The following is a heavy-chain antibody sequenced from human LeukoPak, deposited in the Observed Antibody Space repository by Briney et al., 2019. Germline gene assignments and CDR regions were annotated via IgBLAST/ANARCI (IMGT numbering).Heavy chain of an antibody. Sequence: SETLSLTCTVSGGSIGSSSYYWGWIRQPPGKGLEWIGSIYYSGSTYYNPSLKSRVTISVDTSKNQFSLKLSSVTAADTAVYYCASPGSSYSSGWYRAFDIWGQGTMVTVSS. CDR1: GGSIGSSSYY. CDR2: IYYSGST. J-gene: IGHJ3*02. CDR3: ASPGSSYSSGWYRAFDI. V-gene: IGHV4-39*01. D-gene: IGHD6-19*01.